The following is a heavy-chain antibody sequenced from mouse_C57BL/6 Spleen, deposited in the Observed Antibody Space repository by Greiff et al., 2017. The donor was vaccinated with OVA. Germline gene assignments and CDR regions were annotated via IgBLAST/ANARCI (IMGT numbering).Heavy chain of an antibody. Sequence: EVQLQQSGPGMVKPSQSLSLTCTVTGYSITSGYDWHWIRHFPGNKLEWMGYISYSGSTNYNPSLKSRISITHDTSKNHFLLKLNSVTTEDTATYYCARGGTNPMDYWGQGTSVTVSS. CDR2: ISYSGST. V-gene: IGHV3-1*01. J-gene: IGHJ4*01. CDR1: GYSITSGYD. D-gene: IGHD1-3*01. CDR3: ARGGTNPMDY.